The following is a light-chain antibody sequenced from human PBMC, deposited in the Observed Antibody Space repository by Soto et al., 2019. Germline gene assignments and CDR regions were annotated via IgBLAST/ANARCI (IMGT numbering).Light chain of an antibody. J-gene: IGKJ4*01. CDR3: QQRSNWPPALT. Sequence: EIVLTQSPATLSLSPGERATLSCRASQSVSSYLAWYQQKPGQAPRLLIYDASSRATGIPARFSGSGSGTDLTLNISSLEPEDFAVYYCQQRSNWPPALTFGGGTKVEIK. CDR2: DAS. CDR1: QSVSSY. V-gene: IGKV3-11*01.